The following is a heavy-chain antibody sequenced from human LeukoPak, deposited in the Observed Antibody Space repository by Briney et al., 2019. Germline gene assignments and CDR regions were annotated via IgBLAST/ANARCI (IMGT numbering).Heavy chain of an antibody. CDR2: IFRSWTT. D-gene: IGHD3/OR15-3a*01. CDR1: GYSISSGYY. CDR3: VRGRGGLGIYQFEF. V-gene: IGHV4-38-2*02. Sequence: SETLSLTCTVSGYSISSGYYWSWVRQPPGKELQWIGSIFRSWTTYYSPTLRRRLSMSLDTSKNQFSLKLTSVTATDTAVYYCVRGRGGLGIYQFEFWGQGALVIVPS. J-gene: IGHJ4*02.